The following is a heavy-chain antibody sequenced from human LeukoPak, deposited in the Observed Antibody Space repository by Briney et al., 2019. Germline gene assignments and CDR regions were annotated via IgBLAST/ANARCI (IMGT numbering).Heavy chain of an antibody. J-gene: IGHJ4*02. V-gene: IGHV3-7*01. CDR3: ARGWNYAFRFDY. D-gene: IGHD1-7*01. CDR2: IKQDGSEK. CDR1: GFTFSDYW. Sequence: GGSLRLSCAASGFTFSDYWMTWVRQAPGKGLEWVAHIKQDGSEKYYVDSVKGRFTTSRDNAKNLVYLQMNSLRVEDTAVCYCARGWNYAFRFDYWGQGTLVTVSS.